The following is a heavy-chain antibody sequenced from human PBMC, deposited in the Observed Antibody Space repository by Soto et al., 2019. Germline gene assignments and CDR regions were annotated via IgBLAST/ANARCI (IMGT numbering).Heavy chain of an antibody. CDR1: GFTFGNYW. D-gene: IGHD3-16*02. J-gene: IGHJ6*02. CDR2: MNQNGSEK. CDR3: ARYRVAYAIDI. Sequence: EVQLVESGGGLVQPGGSLRLSCSASGFTFGNYWMTWVRQAPGKGLEWVANMNQNGSEKYYVDSVKGRFAISRDNAKNPLYLETNSQSAAEAAGYYCARYRVAYAIDIWGQGTTVTVSS. V-gene: IGHV3-7*05.